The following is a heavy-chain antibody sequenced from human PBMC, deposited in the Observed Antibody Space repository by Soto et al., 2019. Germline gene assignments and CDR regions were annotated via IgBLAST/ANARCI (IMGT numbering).Heavy chain of an antibody. J-gene: IGHJ4*02. CDR3: ARDKNTGLFDY. CDR2: INHSGST. Sequence: SETLSLTCAVYGWSFSGYYWTWIRQPPGTGLEWIGEINHSGSTNYNPSLKSRVTISVDTSKNQFSLKLTSVTAADTAVYYCARDKNTGLFDYWGQGTLVTVSS. V-gene: IGHV4-34*01. D-gene: IGHD2-8*02. CDR1: GWSFSGYY.